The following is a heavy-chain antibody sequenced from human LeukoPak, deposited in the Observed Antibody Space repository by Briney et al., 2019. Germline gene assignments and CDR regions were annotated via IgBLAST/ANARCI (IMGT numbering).Heavy chain of an antibody. CDR1: GFTFSSFG. D-gene: IGHD3-9*01. CDR2: IRYDGSNK. CDR3: AKGRYFDDSWFDP. V-gene: IGHV3-30*02. J-gene: IGHJ5*02. Sequence: PGGSLRPSCAASGFTFSSFGMHWVRQAPGKGLEWVAFIRYDGSNKYYADSVKGRFTISRDNSKNTLYLQMNSLRAEDTAVYYCAKGRYFDDSWFDPWGQGTLVTVSS.